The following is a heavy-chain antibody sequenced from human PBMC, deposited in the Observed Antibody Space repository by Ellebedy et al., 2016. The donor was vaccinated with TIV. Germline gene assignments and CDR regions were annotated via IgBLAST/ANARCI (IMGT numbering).Heavy chain of an antibody. CDR1: GDSISSHY. D-gene: IGHD2-8*02. Sequence: SETLSLTXTVSGDSISSHYWSWIRQPPGKGLEWIGYISYSGSTNYNPSLKSRVFISVDTSKNQFSLKLSSVTAADTAVYYCASQGGVHGGLGYFDYWGQGTLVTVSS. V-gene: IGHV4-59*11. CDR3: ASQGGVHGGLGYFDY. CDR2: ISYSGST. J-gene: IGHJ4*02.